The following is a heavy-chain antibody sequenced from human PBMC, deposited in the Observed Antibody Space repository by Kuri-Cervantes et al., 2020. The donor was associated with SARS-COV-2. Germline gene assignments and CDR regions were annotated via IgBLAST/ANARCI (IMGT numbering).Heavy chain of an antibody. V-gene: IGHV4-39*01. CDR3: ARSRAMIVAQADAFGI. D-gene: IGHD3-22*01. CDR2: IYYSGST. CDR1: GGSISSSSYY. J-gene: IGHJ3*02. Sequence: SETLSLTCTVSGGSISSSSYYWGWIRQPPGKGLEWIGSIYYSGSTYYNPSLKSRVTISVDMSKNQFSLKLSSVTAADTAVYYCARSRAMIVAQADAFGIWGQGTMVTVSS.